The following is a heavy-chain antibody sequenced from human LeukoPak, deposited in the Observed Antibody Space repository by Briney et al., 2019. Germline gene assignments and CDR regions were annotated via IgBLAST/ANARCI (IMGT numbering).Heavy chain of an antibody. J-gene: IGHJ3*02. CDR3: ARYSYNYYDSSGYYDDAFDI. V-gene: IGHV4-38-2*02. D-gene: IGHD3-22*01. CDR1: GGSINNYY. Sequence: SETLSLTCTVSGGSINNYYWGWIRQPPGKGLEWIGSIYHSGSTYYNPSPKSRVTISVDTSKNQFSLKLSSVTAADTAVYYCARYSYNYYDSSGYYDDAFDIWGQGTMVTVSS. CDR2: IYHSGST.